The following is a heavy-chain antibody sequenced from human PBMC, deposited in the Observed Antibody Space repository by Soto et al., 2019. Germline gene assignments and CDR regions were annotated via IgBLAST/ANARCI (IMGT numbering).Heavy chain of an antibody. CDR1: GYTFTSYG. D-gene: IGHD5-18*01. J-gene: IGHJ4*02. CDR2: ISAYNGNT. V-gene: IGHV1-18*01. Sequence: ASVKVSCKASGYTFTSYGISWVRQAPGQGLEWMGWISAYNGNTNYAQKLQGRVTMTTDTSTSTAYMELRSLRSDDTAVYYCGRDLKSYGYPDTFDYWGQGTLVTVSS. CDR3: GRDLKSYGYPDTFDY.